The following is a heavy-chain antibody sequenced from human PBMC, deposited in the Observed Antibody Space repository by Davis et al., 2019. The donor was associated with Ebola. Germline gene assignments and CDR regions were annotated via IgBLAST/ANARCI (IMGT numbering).Heavy chain of an antibody. Sequence: PGGSLRLSCAARGFTFGNYAMNWVRQAPGKGLEWVSSLSGSGDSTYYAGSVKGRFTISRDNSKNTLYLQMNSLRAEDTALYYCAELHSSSSHIWGQGTLVTVSS. D-gene: IGHD6-6*01. CDR1: GFTFGNYA. CDR2: LSGSGDST. J-gene: IGHJ4*02. V-gene: IGHV3-23*01. CDR3: AELHSSSSHI.